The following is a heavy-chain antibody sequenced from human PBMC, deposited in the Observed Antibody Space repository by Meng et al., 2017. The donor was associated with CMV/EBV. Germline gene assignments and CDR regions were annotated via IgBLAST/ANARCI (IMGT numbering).Heavy chain of an antibody. J-gene: IGHJ3*02. V-gene: IGHV4-38-2*02. CDR1: GYSISSGYY. CDR2: IYHSGST. D-gene: IGHD3-3*01. CDR3: ARVGKYYDFWSGYSDAFDI. Sequence: SETLSLTCTVSGYSISSGYYWGWIRQPPGKGLEWIGSIYHSGSTYYNPSLKSRVTISVDTSKNQFSLKLSPVTAADTAVYYCARVGKYYDFWSGYSDAFDIWGQGTMVTVSS.